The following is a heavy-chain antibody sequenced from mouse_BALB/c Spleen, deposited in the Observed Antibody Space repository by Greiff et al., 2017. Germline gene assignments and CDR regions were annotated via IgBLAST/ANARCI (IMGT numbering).Heavy chain of an antibody. V-gene: IGHV14-3*02. CDR3: ATDYGGDWYFDV. CDR1: GFNIKDTY. D-gene: IGHD2-4*01. Sequence: VHVKQSGAELVKPGASVKLSCTASGFNIKDTYMHWVKQRPEQGLEWIGRIDPANGNTKYDPKFQGKATITADTSSNTAYLQLSSLTSEDTAVYYCATDYGGDWYFDVWGAGTTVTVSS. J-gene: IGHJ1*01. CDR2: IDPANGNT.